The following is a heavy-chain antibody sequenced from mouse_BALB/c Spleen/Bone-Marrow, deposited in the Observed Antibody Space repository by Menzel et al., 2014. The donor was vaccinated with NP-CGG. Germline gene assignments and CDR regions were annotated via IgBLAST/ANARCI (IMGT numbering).Heavy chain of an antibody. Sequence: EVMLVESGPGLVKPSQSLSLTCTVTGYSITSDYAWNWIRQFPGNKLEWMGYISYSGSTSYNPSLKSRISITRDTSKNQFFLQLYSVTTEDTATYYCGRQFAFWGRGTLVTVSA. CDR2: ISYSGST. CDR3: GRQFAF. CDR1: GYSITSDYA. J-gene: IGHJ3*01. V-gene: IGHV3-2*02.